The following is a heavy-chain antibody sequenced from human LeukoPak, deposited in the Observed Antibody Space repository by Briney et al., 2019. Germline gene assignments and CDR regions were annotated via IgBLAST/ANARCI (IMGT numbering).Heavy chain of an antibody. D-gene: IGHD6-13*01. CDR3: AREGYSSSWYHDFSLDY. J-gene: IGHJ4*02. V-gene: IGHV4-38-2*02. Sequence: SETPSLTCTVSGYSISSGYYWGWIRQPPGKGLEWIGSIYHSGSTYYNPSLKSRVTISVDTSENQFSLKLSSVTAADTAVYYCAREGYSSSWYHDFSLDYWGQGTLVTVSS. CDR2: IYHSGST. CDR1: GYSISSGYY.